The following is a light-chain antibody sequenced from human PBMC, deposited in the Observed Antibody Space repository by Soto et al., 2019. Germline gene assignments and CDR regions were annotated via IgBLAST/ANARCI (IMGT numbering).Light chain of an antibody. CDR3: QQYGTPHFT. J-gene: IGKJ3*01. Sequence: IVLTQSPGTLSLSPGERATLPCGASQSVTNNFLAWYQQKPGQAPRLLIYGASSRATGVPDRFSGSGSGTDFTLTISRLEPGDFAVYYCQQYGTPHFTFGPGTKVDIK. CDR1: QSVTNNF. CDR2: GAS. V-gene: IGKV3-20*01.